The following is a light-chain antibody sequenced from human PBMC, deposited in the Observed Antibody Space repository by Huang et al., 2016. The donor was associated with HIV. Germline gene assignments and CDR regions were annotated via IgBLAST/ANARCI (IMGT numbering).Light chain of an antibody. CDR3: LQYDNWPRT. CDR2: GAS. J-gene: IGKJ3*01. CDR1: QSVSGN. Sequence: EIVMTQSPATLSVSPGERATLSCRASQSVSGNLAWYQQKPGQAPRLLIYGASTRAMGNAARLSASGSGTEFTLTINSLQSEDFAVYYCLQYDNWPRTFGPGTKVDVK. V-gene: IGKV3-15*01.